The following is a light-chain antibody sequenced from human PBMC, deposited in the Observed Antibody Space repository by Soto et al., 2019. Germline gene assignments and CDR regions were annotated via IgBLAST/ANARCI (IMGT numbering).Light chain of an antibody. CDR1: SSDVGGYNF. Sequence: QSVLTQPASVSGSPEQSITISCTGTSSDVGGYNFVSWYQQHPGKAPKVIIYEVSNRPSGASNRFSGSKSGDTASLTISGLQAEDEADYYCSSYTSSSTVVFGGGTKVTVL. CDR3: SSYTSSSTVV. CDR2: EVS. J-gene: IGLJ2*01. V-gene: IGLV2-14*01.